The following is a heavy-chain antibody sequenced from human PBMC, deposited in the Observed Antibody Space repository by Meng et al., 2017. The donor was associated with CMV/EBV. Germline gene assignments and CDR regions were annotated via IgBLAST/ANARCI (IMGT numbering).Heavy chain of an antibody. Sequence: GGSLRLSCAASGFTFSSYGMHWVRQAPGKGLEWVAFIRYDGSNKYYADSVKGRFTISRDNSKNTLYLQMNSLRAEDTAVYYWAKDDSQLLYRDPYYYYGMDVWGQGTTVTVSS. CDR2: IRYDGSNK. CDR1: GFTFSSYG. V-gene: IGHV3-30*02. CDR3: AKDDSQLLYRDPYYYYGMDV. D-gene: IGHD2-2*02. J-gene: IGHJ6*02.